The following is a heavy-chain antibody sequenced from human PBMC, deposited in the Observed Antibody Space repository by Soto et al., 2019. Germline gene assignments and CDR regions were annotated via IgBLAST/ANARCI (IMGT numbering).Heavy chain of an antibody. CDR1: GFTFSSYA. J-gene: IGHJ6*03. Sequence: GGSLRLSCAASGFTFSSYAMSWVRQAPGKGLEWVSAISGSGGSTYYADSVKGRFTISRDNSKNTLYLQMNSLRAEDTAVYYCAGTSSLQWYYMDVWDTGTTVTVSS. CDR2: ISGSGGST. CDR3: AGTSSLQWYYMDV. V-gene: IGHV3-23*01. D-gene: IGHD1-7*01.